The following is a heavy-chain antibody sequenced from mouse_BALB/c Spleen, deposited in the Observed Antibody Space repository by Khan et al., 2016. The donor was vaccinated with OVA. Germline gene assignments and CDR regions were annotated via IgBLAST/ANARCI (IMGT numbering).Heavy chain of an antibody. D-gene: IGHD2-1*01. CDR1: GYSITSGYS. CDR2: IYYSGSI. V-gene: IGHV3-1*02. J-gene: IGHJ4*01. CDR3: ARDGNDMDY. Sequence: EVQLQESGPDLVKPSQSLSLTCTVTGYSITSGYSWHWIRQFPGNKLEWMAYIYYSGSINYNPSLKSRISITRDTSTNQFFLQFNSVNTEDTATYYCARDGNDMDYWGQGTSVTVSS.